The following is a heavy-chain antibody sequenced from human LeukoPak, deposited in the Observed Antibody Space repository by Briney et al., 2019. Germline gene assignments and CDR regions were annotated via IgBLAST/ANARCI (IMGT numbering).Heavy chain of an antibody. J-gene: IGHJ3*02. V-gene: IGHV3-23*01. CDR1: GFTFSSYA. D-gene: IGHD3-22*01. CDR2: ISGSGGST. CDR3: AKDFYYDSTSRRAFDI. Sequence: GGSLRLSCAASGFTFSSYAMSWVRQAPGKGLEWVSAISGSGGSTYYADSVKGRFTISRDNSKNTLYLQMNSLRAEDTAVYYCAKDFYYDSTSRRAFDIWGQGTMVTVSS.